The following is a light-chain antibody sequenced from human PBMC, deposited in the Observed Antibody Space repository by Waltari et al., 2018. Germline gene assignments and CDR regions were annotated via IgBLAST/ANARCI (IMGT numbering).Light chain of an antibody. J-gene: IGKJ2*03. CDR1: QTVGNY. CDR3: QKYRNSPHS. V-gene: IGKV3-20*01. Sequence: LTQSPATLSLSPGERATLSCRASQTVGNYLAWYQQKPGQAPRLLSYGASSRATGIPDRFSGSGSGTEFTLISSSLEPEDFAVYYCQKYRNSPHSFGQGTKVEIK. CDR2: GAS.